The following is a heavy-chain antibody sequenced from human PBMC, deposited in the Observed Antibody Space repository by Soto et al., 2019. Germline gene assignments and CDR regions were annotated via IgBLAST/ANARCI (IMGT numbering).Heavy chain of an antibody. CDR2: ISHSGST. V-gene: IGHV4-34*01. J-gene: IGHJ4*02. CDR3: ARLITGTIGVDY. D-gene: IGHD1-20*01. CDR1: GGSFSDYY. Sequence: SETLSLTCAVYGGSFSDYYWSWIRQPPAKGLEWIGEISHSGSTNYNPSLKSRVTISIDTSKNQFSLKLNSMTAADTAVYYCARLITGTIGVDYWGQGTLVTVSS.